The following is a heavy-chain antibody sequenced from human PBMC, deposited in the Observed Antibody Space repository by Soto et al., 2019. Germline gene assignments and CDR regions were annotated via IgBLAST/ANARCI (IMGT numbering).Heavy chain of an antibody. D-gene: IGHD4-17*01. CDR3: ARSQTTVTSYDY. CDR1: GGSISSYY. Sequence: SETLSLTCTVSGGSISSYYWSWIRQPPGKGLEWIGYIYFSGGTNYNPSLKSRVTISVDTSKNQFSLKLSSVTAADTAVYYCARSQTTVTSYDYWGQGTLVTVSS. CDR2: IYFSGGT. V-gene: IGHV4-59*08. J-gene: IGHJ4*02.